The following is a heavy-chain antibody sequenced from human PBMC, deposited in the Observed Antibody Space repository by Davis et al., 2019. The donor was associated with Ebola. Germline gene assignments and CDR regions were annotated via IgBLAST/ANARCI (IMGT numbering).Heavy chain of an antibody. J-gene: IGHJ4*02. D-gene: IGHD6-19*01. CDR1: GFTFSSYA. CDR2: ISYDGSNK. Sequence: GGSLRLSCAASGFTFSSYAMHWVRQAPGKGLEWVAVISYDGSNKYYADSVKGRFTISRDNSKNTLYLQMNSLRAEDTAVYYCAKGALALAVAGNFDYWGQGTLVTVSS. V-gene: IGHV3-30-3*01. CDR3: AKGALALAVAGNFDY.